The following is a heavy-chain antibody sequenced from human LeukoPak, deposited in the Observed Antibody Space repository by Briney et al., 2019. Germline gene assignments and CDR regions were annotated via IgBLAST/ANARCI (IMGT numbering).Heavy chain of an antibody. CDR2: FYPGDSDT. CDR3: ARVADPGIAAAGISPSDY. J-gene: IGHJ4*02. CDR1: GYSFTSYW. Sequence: GESLKISWKGSGYSFTSYWIGLVRQMSGKGLEWMGIFYPGDSDTIYSRSFQGQVTISADKSISTAYLQGSSLKASDTAMYYCARVADPGIAAAGISPSDYWGQGTLVTVSS. V-gene: IGHV5-51*01. D-gene: IGHD6-13*01.